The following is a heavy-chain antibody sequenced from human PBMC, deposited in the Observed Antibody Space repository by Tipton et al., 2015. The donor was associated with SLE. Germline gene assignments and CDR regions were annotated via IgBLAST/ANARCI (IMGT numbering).Heavy chain of an antibody. V-gene: IGHV3-9*01. D-gene: IGHD3/OR15-3a*01. CDR2: ISWDSDDV. Sequence: SLRLSCAASGFTFDNYAMHWVRQVPGKGLEWVSGISWDSDDVNYADSVKGRFTISRDNAKNSLYLQMNSLKIEDTALYYCAKDMDFFASQSPLEYWGQRILVTVSS. CDR3: AKDMDFFASQSPLEY. J-gene: IGHJ4*02. CDR1: GFTFDNYA.